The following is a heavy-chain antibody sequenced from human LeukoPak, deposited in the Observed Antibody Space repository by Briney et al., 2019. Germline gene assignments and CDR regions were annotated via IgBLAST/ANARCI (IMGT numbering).Heavy chain of an antibody. CDR3: ARDSADYGDYGY. J-gene: IGHJ4*02. CDR1: GHTFTSYF. Sequence: ASVTVSCTASGHTFTSYFMHWVRQAPGQGLDWMGIINPSGGSTSYAQKFQGRVTMTRDTSTSTVYMELSSLRSEDTAVYYCARDSADYGDYGYWGQGTLVTVSS. V-gene: IGHV1-46*01. D-gene: IGHD4-17*01. CDR2: INPSGGST.